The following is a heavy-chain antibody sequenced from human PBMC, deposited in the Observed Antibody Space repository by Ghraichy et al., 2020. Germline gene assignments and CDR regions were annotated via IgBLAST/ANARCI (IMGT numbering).Heavy chain of an antibody. J-gene: IGHJ3*02. Sequence: SETLSLTCTVSGGSISSSSYYWGWIRQPPGKGLEWIGSIYYSGSTYYNPSLKSRVTISVDTSKNQFSLKLSSVTAADTAVYYCASIPWFGLNVAFDIWGQGTMVTVSS. CDR3: ASIPWFGLNVAFDI. D-gene: IGHD3-10*01. CDR1: GGSISSSSYY. V-gene: IGHV4-39*01. CDR2: IYYSGST.